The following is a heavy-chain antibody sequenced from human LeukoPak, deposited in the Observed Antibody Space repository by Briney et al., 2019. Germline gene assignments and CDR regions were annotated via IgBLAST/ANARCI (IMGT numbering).Heavy chain of an antibody. CDR3: ARADWDTAMIDY. CDR2: ISSSSSYI. CDR1: GFRFITYG. V-gene: IGHV3-21*01. Sequence: GGSLRLSCETSGFRFITYGMHWVRQAPGKGLEWVSSISSSSSYIYYADSVKGRFTISRDNAKNSLYLQMNSLRAEDTAVYYCARADWDTAMIDYWGQGTLVTVSS. D-gene: IGHD5-18*01. J-gene: IGHJ4*02.